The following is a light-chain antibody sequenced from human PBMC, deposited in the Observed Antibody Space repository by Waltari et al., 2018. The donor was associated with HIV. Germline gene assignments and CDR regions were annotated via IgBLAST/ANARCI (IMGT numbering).Light chain of an antibody. Sequence: EIVMTQSPATLSVSPGERATLSCRASQSVSSNLAWYQQKPGQAPRLLIYSASGRATGIPARVSGSWSGTEFTLTISSLQSEDFAVYYCQQYNNWPPYTFGQGTKLEI. CDR2: SAS. CDR3: QQYNNWPPYT. J-gene: IGKJ2*01. V-gene: IGKV3-15*01. CDR1: QSVSSN.